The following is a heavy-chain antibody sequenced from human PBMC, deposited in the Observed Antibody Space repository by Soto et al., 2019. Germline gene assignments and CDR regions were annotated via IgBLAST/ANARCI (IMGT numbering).Heavy chain of an antibody. CDR1: GYSFTSYW. CDR3: ARHIDTAMVGGYYGMDV. CDR2: IDPSDSYT. Sequence: GESLKISCKGSGYSFTSYWISWVRQMPGKGLEWMGRIDPSDSYTNYSPSFQGHVTISADKSISTAYLQWSSLKASDTAMYYCARHIDTAMVGGYYGMDVWGQGTTVTVSS. J-gene: IGHJ6*02. D-gene: IGHD5-18*01. V-gene: IGHV5-10-1*01.